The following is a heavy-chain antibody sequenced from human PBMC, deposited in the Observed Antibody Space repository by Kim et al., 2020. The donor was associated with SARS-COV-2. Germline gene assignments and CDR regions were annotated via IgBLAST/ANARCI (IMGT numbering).Heavy chain of an antibody. CDR3: ARHIRVDSYPTAMVN. CDR2: IYPGDSDT. Sequence: GESLKISCKGSGYSFTSYWIGWVRQMPGKGLEWMGIIYPGDSDTRYSPSCQGQVTISADKSISTAYLQCSSLKASDTAMYYCARHIRVDSYPTAMVNWGQGPLVTVSS. V-gene: IGHV5-51*01. CDR1: GYSFTSYW. J-gene: IGHJ4*02. D-gene: IGHD5-18*01.